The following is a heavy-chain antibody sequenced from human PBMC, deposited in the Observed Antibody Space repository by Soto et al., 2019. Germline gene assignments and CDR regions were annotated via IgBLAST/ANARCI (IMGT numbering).Heavy chain of an antibody. Sequence: QVQLVESGGVVVQPGRSLRLSCAASGFTFSNHGMHWVRQAPGKGLEWVAVIYYDGSNEYYADSVKGRFTISRDNSKNTLYLQMNSLRAEDTAVYYCARDYSSTSYGFDSWGQGTLVTVSS. V-gene: IGHV3-33*01. CDR3: ARDYSSTSYGFDS. D-gene: IGHD6-13*01. CDR2: IYYDGSNE. CDR1: GFTFSNHG. J-gene: IGHJ4*02.